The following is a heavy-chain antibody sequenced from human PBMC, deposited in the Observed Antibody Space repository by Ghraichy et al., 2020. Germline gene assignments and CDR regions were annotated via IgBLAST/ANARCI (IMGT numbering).Heavy chain of an antibody. V-gene: IGHV4-59*11. Sequence: ESLNISCTVSGGSISSHYWSWIRQPPGKGLEWIGYISHTGSTNYNPSLKSRVTISVDTSKNQLSLKLSSVTAADTAVYYCARGRYCSSTSCYTDWYFDLWGRGTLVTVSS. CDR1: GGSISSHY. J-gene: IGHJ2*01. D-gene: IGHD2-2*02. CDR2: ISHTGST. CDR3: ARGRYCSSTSCYTDWYFDL.